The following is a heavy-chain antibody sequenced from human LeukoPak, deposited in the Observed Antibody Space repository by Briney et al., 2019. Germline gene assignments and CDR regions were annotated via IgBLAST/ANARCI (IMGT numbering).Heavy chain of an antibody. CDR1: GFTFSSYS. CDR3: ARDPPYYDILTGYPFDY. J-gene: IGHJ4*02. CDR2: VSSSSSTI. V-gene: IGHV3-48*04. D-gene: IGHD3-9*01. Sequence: PGGSLRLSCAASGFTFSSYSMNWVRQAPGKGLEWVSYVSSSSSTIYYADSVKGRFTISRDSAKNSLYLQMNSPRAEDTAVYYCARDPPYYDILTGYPFDYWGQGTLVTVSS.